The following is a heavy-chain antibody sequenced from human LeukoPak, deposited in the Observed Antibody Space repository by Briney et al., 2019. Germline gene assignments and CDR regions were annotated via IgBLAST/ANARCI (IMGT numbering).Heavy chain of an antibody. CDR2: IKQDGSEK. D-gene: IGHD3-10*01. CDR1: GFTFSSYW. V-gene: IGHV3-7*01. J-gene: IGHJ4*02. CDR3: ARDYYYGSGSYYNEGYYFDY. Sequence: PGGSLRLSCAASGFTFSSYWMSWVRQAPGKGLEWVANIKQDGSEKYYVDSVKGRFIISRDNAKNSLYLQMNSLRAEDTAVYYCARDYYYGSGSYYNEGYYFDYWGQGTLVTVSS.